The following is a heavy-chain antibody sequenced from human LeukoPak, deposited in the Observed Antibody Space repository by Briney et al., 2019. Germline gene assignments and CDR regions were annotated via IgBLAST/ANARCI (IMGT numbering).Heavy chain of an antibody. J-gene: IGHJ4*02. CDR3: ARDPTLWFRELLKASPEYYFDY. D-gene: IGHD3-10*01. CDR1: GFTSSSYW. V-gene: IGHV3-7*01. CDR2: IKQDGSEK. Sequence: GGSLRLSCAASGFTSSSYWMSWVRQAPGKGLEWVANIKQDGSEKYYVDSVKGRFTISRDDAKNSLYLQMNSLRAEDTAVYYCARDPTLWFRELLKASPEYYFDYWGQGTLVTVSS.